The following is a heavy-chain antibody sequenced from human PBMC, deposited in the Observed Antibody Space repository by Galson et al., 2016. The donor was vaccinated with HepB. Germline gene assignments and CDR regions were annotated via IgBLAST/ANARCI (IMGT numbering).Heavy chain of an antibody. CDR3: AGGTAWHHFNF. V-gene: IGHV3-23*01. Sequence: SLRLSCAASGFCISSYAMRWVRQAPGKGLEWVSSINVNGETTYYADSVKGRFTISRDNSKNTLYLQMSSLRVEDAAIYFCAGGTAWHHFNFWGQGSLVIVSS. D-gene: IGHD1-26*01. CDR1: GFCISSYA. CDR2: INVNGETT. J-gene: IGHJ4*02.